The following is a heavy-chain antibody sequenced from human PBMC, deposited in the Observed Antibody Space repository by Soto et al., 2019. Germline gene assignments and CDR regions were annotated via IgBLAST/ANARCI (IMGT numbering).Heavy chain of an antibody. CDR3: AREGGQELPLDY. D-gene: IGHD1-26*01. CDR2: ISYDGSNK. Sequence: GGSLRLSCAASGFTFSSYAMHWVRQAPGKGLEWVAVISYDGSNKYYADSVKGRFTISRDNSKNTLYLQMNSLRAEDTAVYYCAREGGQELPLDYWGQGTLVTVSS. CDR1: GFTFSSYA. J-gene: IGHJ4*02. V-gene: IGHV3-30-3*01.